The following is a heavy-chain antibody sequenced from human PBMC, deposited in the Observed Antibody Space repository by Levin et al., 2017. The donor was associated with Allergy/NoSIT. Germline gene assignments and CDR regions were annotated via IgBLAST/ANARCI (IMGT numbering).Heavy chain of an antibody. CDR2: IFWDDDK. Sequence: SGPTLVKPTQTLTLTCAFSGFSLSTSGVGVGWIRQPPGKALEWLALIFWDDDKRYSPSLRSRLTITKDSSKNQVVLTMTNMDPVDTATYYCAHSTKAAATIYYFDYWGQGALVPVSA. D-gene: IGHD6-13*01. CDR3: AHSTKAAATIYYFDY. J-gene: IGHJ4*02. V-gene: IGHV2-5*02. CDR1: GFSLSTSGVG.